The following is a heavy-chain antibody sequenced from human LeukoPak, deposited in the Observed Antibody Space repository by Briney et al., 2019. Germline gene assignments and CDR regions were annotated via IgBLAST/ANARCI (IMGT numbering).Heavy chain of an antibody. CDR2: IIPIFGTA. CDR1: GGTFSSYA. D-gene: IGHD3-10*02. Sequence: GASVKVSCEASGGTFSSYAISWVRQAPGQGLEWMGGIIPIFGTANYAQKFQGRVTITADESTSTAYMELSSLRSEDTAVYYCARGLMFGTPSEFDPWGQGTLVTVSS. J-gene: IGHJ5*02. CDR3: ARGLMFGTPSEFDP. V-gene: IGHV1-69*13.